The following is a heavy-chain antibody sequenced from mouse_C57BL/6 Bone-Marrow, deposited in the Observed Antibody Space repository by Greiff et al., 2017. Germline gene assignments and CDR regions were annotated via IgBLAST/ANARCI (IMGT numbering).Heavy chain of an antibody. CDR3: ARKAPITTVVATEYFDV. V-gene: IGHV2-2*01. Sequence: QVQLQQSGPGLVQPSQSLSITCTVSGFSLTSYGVHWVRQSPGKGLEWLGVIWSGGSTDYNAAFISRLSISKDNSKSQVFFKMNSLQADDTAIYYCARKAPITTVVATEYFDVWGTGTTVTVSS. D-gene: IGHD1-1*01. CDR1: GFSLTSYG. J-gene: IGHJ1*03. CDR2: IWSGGST.